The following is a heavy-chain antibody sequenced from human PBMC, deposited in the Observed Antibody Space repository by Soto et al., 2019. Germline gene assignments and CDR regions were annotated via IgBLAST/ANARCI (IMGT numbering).Heavy chain of an antibody. Sequence: QVQLQQWGAGLLKPSETLSLTCAVYGGSFSNNYWTWFRQPPGKGLEWIGEISPSGTTKYIPSLECRGTISVDTSRKQFFLKVTSVSAADPAVYYCATSLWFGTQPEIWGPGTLVTVSS. CDR2: ISPSGTT. J-gene: IGHJ4*02. V-gene: IGHV4-34*01. D-gene: IGHD3-10*01. CDR3: ATSLWFGTQPEI. CDR1: GGSFSNNY.